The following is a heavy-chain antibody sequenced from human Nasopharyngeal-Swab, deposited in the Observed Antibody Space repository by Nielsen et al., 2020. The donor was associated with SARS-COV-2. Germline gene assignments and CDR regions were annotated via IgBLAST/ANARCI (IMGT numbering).Heavy chain of an antibody. J-gene: IGHJ4*02. V-gene: IGHV3-74*01. Sequence: GGSLRLSCAASGFTFSSYWMHWVRQAPGKGLVWVSRINSDGSSTSYADSVKGRFTISRDNAKNTLYLQMNSLRAEDTAVYYCAREWGYYGSGSYPIHFDYWGQGTLVTVSS. CDR3: AREWGYYGSGSYPIHFDY. D-gene: IGHD3-10*01. CDR2: INSDGSST. CDR1: GFTFSSYW.